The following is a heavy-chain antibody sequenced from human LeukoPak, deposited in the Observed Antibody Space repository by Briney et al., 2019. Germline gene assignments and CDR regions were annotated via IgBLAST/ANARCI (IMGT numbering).Heavy chain of an antibody. V-gene: IGHV1-18*01. D-gene: IGHD5-18*01. CDR2: ISAYNGNT. CDR1: GYTLTSYA. CDR3: ARDHGYTYGPLYFDY. Sequence: ASVKVSCKASGYTLTSYAFSWVRQAPGQGLEWMGWISAYNGNTNYAQKLQGRVTMTTDTSTSTAYMELRSLRSDDTAVYYCARDHGYTYGPLYFDYWGQGTLVTVSS. J-gene: IGHJ4*02.